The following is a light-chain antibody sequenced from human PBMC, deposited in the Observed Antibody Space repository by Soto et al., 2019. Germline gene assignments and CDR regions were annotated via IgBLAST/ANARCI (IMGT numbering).Light chain of an antibody. Sequence: EIVMTQSPATLSVSPGERATLSCRASETVNSNLAWYQQKPGQAPRLLIYTISTRATGIPARFSGSGSGTDFTLTISSLQSEDFAVYYCQQYSIWRTFGQGTKVDIK. V-gene: IGKV3-15*01. CDR1: ETVNSN. CDR2: TIS. CDR3: QQYSIWRT. J-gene: IGKJ1*01.